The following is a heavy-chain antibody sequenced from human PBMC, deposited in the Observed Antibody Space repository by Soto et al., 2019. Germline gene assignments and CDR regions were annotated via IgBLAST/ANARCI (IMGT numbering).Heavy chain of an antibody. Sequence: QVQLVESGGGVVQPGRSLRLSCAASGFTFSSYAMHWVRQAPGKGLEWVAVISYDGSNKYYADSVKGRFTISRDNSKNTLERQMNSLRAEDTAVYYCASSPYGDSPGYFDLWGRGTLVTVSS. V-gene: IGHV3-30-3*01. D-gene: IGHD4-17*01. CDR1: GFTFSSYA. CDR2: ISYDGSNK. J-gene: IGHJ2*01. CDR3: ASSPYGDSPGYFDL.